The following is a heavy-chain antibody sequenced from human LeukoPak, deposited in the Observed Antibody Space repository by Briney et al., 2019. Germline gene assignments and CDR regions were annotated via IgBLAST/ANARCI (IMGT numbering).Heavy chain of an antibody. Sequence: ASVKVSCKASGYTFTSYYIHWVRQAPGQGLEWMGIINPSGGSTTYAQKFQGRVTITRDTSTSTVYTELSSLRSEDTAVYYCARDREHIVVVTATRDAFDIWGQGTMVTVSS. D-gene: IGHD2-21*02. CDR2: INPSGGST. CDR3: ARDREHIVVVTATRDAFDI. CDR1: GYTFTSYY. J-gene: IGHJ3*02. V-gene: IGHV1-46*01.